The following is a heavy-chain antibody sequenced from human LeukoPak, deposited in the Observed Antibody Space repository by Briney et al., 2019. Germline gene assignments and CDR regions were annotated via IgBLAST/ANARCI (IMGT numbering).Heavy chain of an antibody. J-gene: IGHJ4*02. CDR2: ISSNGGRT. CDR3: VNQISGWVY. Sequence: GGSLRLSCSASGFTFRSLAMHWVRLAPGKGLEYVSAISSNGGRTYYADSVKGRFTISRDNSKNTLYLQMSSLRPEDTAVYYCVNQISGWVYWGQGTLVTVSS. D-gene: IGHD6-19*01. CDR1: GFTFRSLA. V-gene: IGHV3-64D*06.